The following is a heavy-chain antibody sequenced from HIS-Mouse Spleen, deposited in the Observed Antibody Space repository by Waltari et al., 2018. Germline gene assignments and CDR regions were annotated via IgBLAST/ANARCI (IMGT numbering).Heavy chain of an antibody. CDR3: ARGRYSSGWYQVYFDY. CDR2: MNPNSGNT. Sequence: QVQLVQSGAEVKKPGASVKVSCKASGYTFTSYDINWVRQATGQGLEWMGWMNPNSGNTGYAQKFQGRVTMTRNTSISTAYMELSSLRSEDTAVYYCARGRYSSGWYQVYFDYWGQGTLVTVSS. CDR1: GYTFTSYD. J-gene: IGHJ4*02. V-gene: IGHV1-8*01. D-gene: IGHD6-19*01.